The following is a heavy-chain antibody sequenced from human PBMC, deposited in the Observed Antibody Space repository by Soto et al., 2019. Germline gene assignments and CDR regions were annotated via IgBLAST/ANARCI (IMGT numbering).Heavy chain of an antibody. CDR1: GFTFSDYY. Sequence: TGGSLRLSCAASGFTFSDYYMSWIRQAPGKGLEWVSYISSSSSYTNYADSVKGRFTISRDNAKNSLYLQMNSLRAEDTAVYYCARDSVGVPAAAYYYYYYGMDVWGQGTTVPVSS. CDR2: ISSSSSYT. J-gene: IGHJ6*02. V-gene: IGHV3-11*06. D-gene: IGHD2-2*01. CDR3: ARDSVGVPAAAYYYYYYGMDV.